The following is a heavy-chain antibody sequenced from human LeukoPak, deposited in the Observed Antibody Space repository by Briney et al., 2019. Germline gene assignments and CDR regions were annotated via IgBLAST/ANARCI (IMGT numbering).Heavy chain of an antibody. CDR3: ASNYDSSNYYGFDY. CDR2: ISSSSSYI. D-gene: IGHD3-22*01. J-gene: IGHJ4*02. V-gene: IGHV3-21*01. Sequence: GGSLRLSCAASGFTFSIYSMNWVRQAPGKGLEWVSSISSSSSYIYYADSVKGRFTISRDNAKNSLYLQMNSLRAEDTAVYYCASNYDSSNYYGFDYWGQGTLVTVSS. CDR1: GFTFSIYS.